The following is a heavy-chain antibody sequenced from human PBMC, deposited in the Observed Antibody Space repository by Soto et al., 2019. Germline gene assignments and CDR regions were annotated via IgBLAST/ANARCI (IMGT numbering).Heavy chain of an antibody. Sequence: EVQLVESGGGLVKPGGSLRLSCAASGFTFNTAWMTWVRQAPGEGLEWVGQIKSQPNGGTGDYAAPVKGRFTISRADSHTQLYRQLHGLQIDDTAALYCATDVPWSYAAPVYWGQGPLGTVSS. D-gene: IGHD1-26*01. V-gene: IGHV3-15*01. J-gene: IGHJ4*02. CDR2: IKSQPNGGTG. CDR1: GFTFNTAW. CDR3: ATDVPWSYAAPVY.